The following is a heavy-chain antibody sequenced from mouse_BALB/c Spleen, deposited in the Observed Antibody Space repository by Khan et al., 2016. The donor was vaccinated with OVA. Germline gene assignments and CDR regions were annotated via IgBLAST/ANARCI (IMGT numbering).Heavy chain of an antibody. D-gene: IGHD2-10*01. CDR3: TRPSYYGNPWFTY. Sequence: EVELVESGGGLVKPGGSLKLSCEVSGFAFNSYDMSWVRQTPEKRLEWVATISGTGTYTYYPDSVKGRFTISRDTARNTLYLQMSSLRSEDTALYYCTRPSYYGNPWFTYWGQGTLVTVSA. J-gene: IGHJ3*01. V-gene: IGHV5-9*02. CDR2: ISGTGTYT. CDR1: GFAFNSYD.